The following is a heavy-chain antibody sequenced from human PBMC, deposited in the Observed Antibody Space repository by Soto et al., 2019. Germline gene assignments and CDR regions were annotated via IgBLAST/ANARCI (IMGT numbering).Heavy chain of an antibody. CDR1: GGSFSGYY. CDR2: INHSGST. CDR3: ARAQKRRGYSGHPSLGWFAP. J-gene: IGHJ5*02. Sequence: PSETLSLTCAVYGGSFSGYYWSWIRQPPGKGLEWIGEINHSGSTNYNPSLKSRVTISVDTSKNQFSLKLSSVTAADTAVYYCARAQKRRGYSGHPSLGWFAPWGQGTLVTVSS. V-gene: IGHV4-34*01. D-gene: IGHD5-12*01.